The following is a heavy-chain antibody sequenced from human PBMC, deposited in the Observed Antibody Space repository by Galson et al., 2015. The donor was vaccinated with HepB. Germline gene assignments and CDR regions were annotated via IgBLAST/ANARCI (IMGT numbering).Heavy chain of an antibody. V-gene: IGHV3-23*01. CDR2: ISGSGGST. CDR1: GFTFSSYA. Sequence: SLRLSCAASGFTFSSYAMSWVRQAPGKGLEWVSSISGSGGSTYYADSVKGRFTTSRDNSKNTLYLQMNSLRAEDTAIYYCAKIAVAGTGYLRPNFDNWGQGTLVTVSS. J-gene: IGHJ4*02. D-gene: IGHD6-19*01. CDR3: AKIAVAGTGYLRPNFDN.